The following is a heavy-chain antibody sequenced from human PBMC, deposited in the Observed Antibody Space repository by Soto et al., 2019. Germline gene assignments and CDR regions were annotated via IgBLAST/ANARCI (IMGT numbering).Heavy chain of an antibody. Sequence: SETLSLTCAVYGGSFSGYYWSWIRQPPGKGLEWIGEINHSGSTNYNPSLKSRVTISVDTSKNQFSLKLSSVTAADTALYDCARGRYRTGYNLRAFDIWGQGTMVTVSS. CDR2: INHSGST. D-gene: IGHD1-1*01. J-gene: IGHJ3*02. CDR3: ARGRYRTGYNLRAFDI. V-gene: IGHV4-34*01. CDR1: GGSFSGYY.